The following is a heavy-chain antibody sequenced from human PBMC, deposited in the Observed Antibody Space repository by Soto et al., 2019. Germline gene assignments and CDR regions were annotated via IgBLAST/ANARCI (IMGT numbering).Heavy chain of an antibody. Sequence: QVQLVQSGAEVKKPGSSVKVSCKASGGTFSSYAISWVRQAPGQGLEWMGGIIPIFGTANYAQKFQGRVTITADASTSTAYMELRSLRSEDTAVYYCATRRAAYLGDPPGVAFDIWGQGTMVTVSS. J-gene: IGHJ3*02. CDR2: IIPIFGTA. V-gene: IGHV1-69*01. CDR3: ATRRAAYLGDPPGVAFDI. CDR1: GGTFSSYA. D-gene: IGHD3-16*01.